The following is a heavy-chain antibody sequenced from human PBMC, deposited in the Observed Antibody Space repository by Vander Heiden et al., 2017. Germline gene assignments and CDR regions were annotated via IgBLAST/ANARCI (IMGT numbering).Heavy chain of an antibody. V-gene: IGHV5-10-1*03. CDR1: GYRFTSPW. CDR3: ARLDPHSKSYTFYGMEV. Sequence: EVQLVQSGTEVKKPGESLRTSCKASGYRFTSPWIGWVRQMAGKGLEWVGRIDPGDSYTNYSPSFEGHVTISTDNSINTAYLQWSSLKASDTAMYYCARLDPHSKSYTFYGMEVWGQGTTVTVSS. D-gene: IGHD3-16*01. CDR2: IDPGDSYT. J-gene: IGHJ6*02.